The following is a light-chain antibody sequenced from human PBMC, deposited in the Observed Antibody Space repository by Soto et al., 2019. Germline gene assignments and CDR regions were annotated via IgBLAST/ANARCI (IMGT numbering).Light chain of an antibody. V-gene: IGLV2-8*01. J-gene: IGLJ2*01. CDR3: CSYAGPSTFVI. Sequence: QSALTQPPSASGSPGQSVRISCTGTRRDVGGYNYVAWYQQHPGKAPKLIIYEVTKRPSGVPDRFSGSKSGNTASLTVSGLQAEDEADYYCCSYAGPSTFVIFGGGTKLTVL. CDR1: RRDVGGYNY. CDR2: EVT.